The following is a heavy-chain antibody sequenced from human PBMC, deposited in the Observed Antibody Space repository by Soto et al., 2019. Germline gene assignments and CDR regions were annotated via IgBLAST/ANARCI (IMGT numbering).Heavy chain of an antibody. V-gene: IGHV1-69*08. CDR2: IITLLGTA. Sequence: QVQLVQSGAEVKKPGSSVKVSCKTSGGTFSNDIITWVRQAPGQGLEWMGRIITLLGTANYAQKFQGRVTITADKPTSTAYMELNSLKSEDTAVYYCSKDSPIGSSFSGYDAIDLWGQGTLVTVSS. CDR3: SKDSPIGSSFSGYDAIDL. J-gene: IGHJ5*02. D-gene: IGHD5-12*01. CDR1: GGTFSNDI.